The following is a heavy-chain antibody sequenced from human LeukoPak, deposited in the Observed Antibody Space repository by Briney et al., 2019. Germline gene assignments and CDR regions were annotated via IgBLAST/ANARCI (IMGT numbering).Heavy chain of an antibody. J-gene: IGHJ6*03. D-gene: IGHD6-13*01. V-gene: IGHV5-51*01. CDR2: IYPGDSDT. CDR1: GYSFSTYW. CDR3: ARRTGAASYYYYMDV. Sequence: GESLKISCKASGYSFSTYWIAWVRQMPGKGLDWMGIIYPGDSDTRYSPSFQGQVTISADKSISTAYLQWSSLKASDTALYYCARRTGAASYYYYMDVWGKGTTVTVSS.